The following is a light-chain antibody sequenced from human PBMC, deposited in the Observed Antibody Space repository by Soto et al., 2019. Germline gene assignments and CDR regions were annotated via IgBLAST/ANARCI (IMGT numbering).Light chain of an antibody. J-gene: IGKJ1*01. V-gene: IGKV1-5*01. CDR2: DAS. CDR3: HQYSSYKWT. CDR1: QTISTW. Sequence: DIKMTQSPSTLSASVGDRVTITCRASQTISTWLAWFQQKPGKAPKHLMYDASTLESGVPSRFSRSGSGTEFTLTISSLRPDDFANYHCHQYSSYKWTFGQGTKVQIK.